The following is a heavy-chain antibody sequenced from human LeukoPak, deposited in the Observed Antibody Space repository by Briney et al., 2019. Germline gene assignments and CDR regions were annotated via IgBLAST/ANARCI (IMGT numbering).Heavy chain of an antibody. D-gene: IGHD4-17*01. Sequence: GGSLRLSCAASGFTFNNYAMNWVRQAPGKGLEWVSSISGGGETTYYADSAKGRFTISRDNSQNTLYLQMNSLRAEDTAVYYCARDYADYVGYFFFDYWGQGTLVPVS. CDR3: ARDYADYVGYFFFDY. CDR1: GFTFNNYA. CDR2: ISGGGETT. V-gene: IGHV3-23*01. J-gene: IGHJ4*02.